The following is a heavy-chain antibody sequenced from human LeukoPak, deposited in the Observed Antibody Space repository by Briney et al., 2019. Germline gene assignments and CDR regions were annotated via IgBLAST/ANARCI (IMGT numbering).Heavy chain of an antibody. J-gene: IGHJ6*02. CDR2: IYPGDSDT. CDR1: GYSFTSYW. Sequence: GESLKISCKGSGYSFTSYWIGCVRQMPGKGLEWMGIIYPGDSDTRYSPSFQGQVTISADKSISTAYLQWSSLKASDTAMYYCARHDSRIAVAGRPNYYGMDVWGQGTTVTVSS. CDR3: ARHDSRIAVAGRPNYYGMDV. D-gene: IGHD6-19*01. V-gene: IGHV5-51*01.